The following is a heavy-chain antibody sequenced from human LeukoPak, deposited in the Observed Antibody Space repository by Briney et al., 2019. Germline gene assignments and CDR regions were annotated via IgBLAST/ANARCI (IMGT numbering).Heavy chain of an antibody. CDR2: ISGRGGST. V-gene: IGHV3-23*01. D-gene: IGHD3-10*01. CDR3: ARGQFYGMDV. J-gene: IGHJ6*02. Sequence: GGSLRLSCAASRFTFSSYAMNWVRQAPGKGLEWVSAISGRGGSTYYADSVKGWFTISRDNSKNTLYLQMDSLTAEDTAVYYCARGQFYGMDVWGQGTTVTVSS. CDR1: RFTFSSYA.